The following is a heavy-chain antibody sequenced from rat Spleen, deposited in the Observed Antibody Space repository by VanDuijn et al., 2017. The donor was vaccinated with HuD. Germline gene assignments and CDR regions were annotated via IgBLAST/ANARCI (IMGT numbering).Heavy chain of an antibody. Sequence: EVQLVESGGGLVQPGRSLKLSCTTSGFTFSNYYMAWVRQAPTKGLEWVASSSFDGGSTYYRDSVKGRFTISRDNAKSTLYLQMDSLRSEDTATYYCATDRAFDYWGQGVMVTVSS. J-gene: IGHJ2*01. CDR3: ATDRAFDY. CDR1: GFTFSNYY. CDR2: SSFDGGST. V-gene: IGHV5-20*01.